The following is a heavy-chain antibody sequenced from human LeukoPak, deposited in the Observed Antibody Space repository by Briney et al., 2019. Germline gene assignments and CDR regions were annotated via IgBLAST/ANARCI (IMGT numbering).Heavy chain of an antibody. V-gene: IGHV4-39*07. CDR2: INHSGST. Sequence: SETLSLTCTVSGGSITSSSYYWSWIRQPPGKGLEWIGEINHSGSTNYNPSLKSRVTMSVDTSKNQFSLKLSSVTAADTAVYYCARDAYDDYDFWSGHFTQYYYYYMDVWGKGTTVTVSS. CDR3: ARDAYDDYDFWSGHFTQYYYYYMDV. J-gene: IGHJ6*03. CDR1: GGSITSSSYY. D-gene: IGHD3-3*01.